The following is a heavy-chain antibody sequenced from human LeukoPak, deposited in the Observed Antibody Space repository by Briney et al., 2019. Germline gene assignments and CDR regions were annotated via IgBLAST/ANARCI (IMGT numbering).Heavy chain of an antibody. CDR2: INHSGST. D-gene: IGHD5-18*01. Sequence: SETLSLTCAVYGGSFSGYYWSWIRQPPGKGLEWIGEINHSGSTNYNPSLKSRVTISVDTSKYQFSLKLSSVTAADTAVYYCARGAAGYDYWGQGTLVTVSS. CDR3: ARGAAGYDY. V-gene: IGHV4-34*01. J-gene: IGHJ4*02. CDR1: GGSFSGYY.